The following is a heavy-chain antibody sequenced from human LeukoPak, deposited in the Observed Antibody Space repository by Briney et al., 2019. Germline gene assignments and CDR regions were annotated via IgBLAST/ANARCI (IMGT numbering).Heavy chain of an antibody. V-gene: IGHV4-39*01. Sequence: SETLSLTCTVSGGSISSSSYYWGWIRQPPGKGLEWIGSIYYSGSTYYNPSLKSRVTISVDTSKNQFSLKLSSVTAADTAVYYCARGGVSGSYVVDYWGQGTLLTVSS. CDR2: IYYSGST. CDR1: GGSISSSSYY. CDR3: ARGGVSGSYVVDY. J-gene: IGHJ4*02. D-gene: IGHD1-26*01.